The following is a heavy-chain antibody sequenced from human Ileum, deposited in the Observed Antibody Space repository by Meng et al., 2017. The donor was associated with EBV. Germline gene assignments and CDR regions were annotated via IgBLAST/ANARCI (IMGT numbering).Heavy chain of an antibody. CDR3: AARVGGSYSGFDL. CDR2: IFHVGTG. D-gene: IGHD1-26*01. CDR1: GDSNSSHRW. V-gene: IGHV4-4*02. J-gene: IGHJ4*02. Sequence: QAALQEPGPGLVRPSGTLSLTCAVSGDSNSSHRWWGWVRQPPTKGPEWIGEIFHVGTGNYNPSLKSRVTISMDTSKNQISLGLTSVTAADTAVYYCAARVGGSYSGFDLWGQGTLVTVSS.